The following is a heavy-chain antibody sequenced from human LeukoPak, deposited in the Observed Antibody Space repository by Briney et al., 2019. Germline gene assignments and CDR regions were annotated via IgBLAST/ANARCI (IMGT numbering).Heavy chain of an antibody. Sequence: SETLSLTCTVSGGSISSYYWSWIRQPPGKGLEWIGYIYYSGSTNYNPSLKSRVTISVDASKNQFSLKLSSVTAADTAVYYCARIWPDSILTGYRGPNWFDPWGQGTLVTVSS. V-gene: IGHV4-59*01. CDR1: GGSISSYY. CDR3: ARIWPDSILTGYRGPNWFDP. J-gene: IGHJ5*02. CDR2: IYYSGST. D-gene: IGHD3-9*01.